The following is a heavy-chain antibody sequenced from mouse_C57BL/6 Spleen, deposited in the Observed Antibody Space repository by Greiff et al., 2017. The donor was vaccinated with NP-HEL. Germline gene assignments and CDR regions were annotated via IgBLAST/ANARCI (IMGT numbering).Heavy chain of an antibody. V-gene: IGHV14-3*01. Sequence: VQLQQSVAELVRPGASVKLSCTASGFNIKNTYMHWVKQRPEQGLEWIGRIDPANGNTKYAPKFQGKATITADTSATTAYLQLSSLTSDDTAIYYCASRVYSNLVYFDYWGQGTTLTVSS. J-gene: IGHJ2*01. CDR2: IDPANGNT. D-gene: IGHD2-5*01. CDR1: GFNIKNTY. CDR3: ASRVYSNLVYFDY.